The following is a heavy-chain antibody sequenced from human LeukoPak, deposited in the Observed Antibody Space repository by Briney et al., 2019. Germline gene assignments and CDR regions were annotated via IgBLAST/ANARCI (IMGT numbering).Heavy chain of an antibody. CDR1: GGSISSGDYY. CDR2: IYYSGST. CDR3: AREVADNGNNDY. Sequence: PSETLSLTCTVSGGSISSGDYYWSWIRQPPGKGLEWIGYIYYSGSTYYNPSLKSRVTISVDTSKNQFSLKLSSVTAADTAVYYCAREVADNGNNDYWGQGTLVTVSS. J-gene: IGHJ4*02. V-gene: IGHV4-30-4*08. D-gene: IGHD2-8*01.